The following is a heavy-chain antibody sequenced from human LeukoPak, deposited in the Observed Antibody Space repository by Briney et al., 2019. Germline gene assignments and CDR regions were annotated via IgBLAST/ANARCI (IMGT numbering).Heavy chain of an antibody. CDR3: ARLRGYYYDY. CDR1: GGSISSYY. V-gene: IGHV4-59*08. D-gene: IGHD5-12*01. J-gene: IGHJ4*02. Sequence: PSETLSLTCTVSGGSISSYYWSWIRQPPGKGLEWIGNIYYSGSTNYNPSLKSRVTISVDTPKNQFSLELSSVTAADAAVYYCARLRGYYYDYWGQGTQVTVSS. CDR2: IYYSGST.